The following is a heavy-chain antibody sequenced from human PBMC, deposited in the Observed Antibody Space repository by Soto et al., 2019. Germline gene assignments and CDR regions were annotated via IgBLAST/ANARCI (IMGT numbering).Heavy chain of an antibody. D-gene: IGHD2-21*02. V-gene: IGHV4-31*03. Sequence: SSETLSLTCTVSGGSISSGGYYWSWIRQHPGKGLEWIGYIYYSGSTYYNPSLKSRVTISVDTSKNQFSLKLSSVTAADTAVYYCAREVTKGGYFDYWGQGTLVTVSS. CDR3: AREVTKGGYFDY. J-gene: IGHJ4*02. CDR1: GGSISSGGYY. CDR2: IYYSGST.